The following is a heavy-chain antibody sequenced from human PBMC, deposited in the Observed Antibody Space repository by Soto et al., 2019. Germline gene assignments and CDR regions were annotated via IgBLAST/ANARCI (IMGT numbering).Heavy chain of an antibody. CDR3: AKRQVATRPTNGRDV. D-gene: IGHD5-12*01. Sequence: QVQLVESGGGVVQPGRSLRLSCAASGFTCSSYGMHWVRQAPGKGLEWVAVISYEGSNKYYADSVKGRFTISRDNSKNTLSLHMNSLRAENTAVYYCAKRQVATRPTNGRDVWGQGTTVTVSS. CDR2: ISYEGSNK. V-gene: IGHV3-30*18. J-gene: IGHJ6*02. CDR1: GFTCSSYG.